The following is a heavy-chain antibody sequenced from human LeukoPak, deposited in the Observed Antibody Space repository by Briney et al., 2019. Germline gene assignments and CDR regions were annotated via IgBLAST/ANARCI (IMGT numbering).Heavy chain of an antibody. CDR3: ARDTYYYDSSGYALLDY. J-gene: IGHJ4*02. D-gene: IGHD3-22*01. Sequence: KPSQTLSLTCTVSGGSISSGSYYWSWIRQPAGTGLEWIGRIYTSGSTNYNPSLKSRVTISVDTSKNQFSLKLSSVTAADTAVYYCARDTYYYDSSGYALLDYWGQGTLVTVSS. CDR2: IYTSGST. CDR1: GGSISSGSYY. V-gene: IGHV4-61*02.